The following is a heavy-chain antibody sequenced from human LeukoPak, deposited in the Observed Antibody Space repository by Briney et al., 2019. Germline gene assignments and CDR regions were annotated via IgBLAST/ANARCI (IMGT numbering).Heavy chain of an antibody. CDR3: ARTINGYSYGCPVDY. V-gene: IGHV4-61*01. CDR2: VYYSGST. CDR1: GGSVSSGRYY. Sequence: SETLSLTCTVSGGSVSSGRYYWSWIRQPPGKGLEWIGYVYYSGSTNYNPSLKSRVTISVDTSKNQFSLKLSSVTAADTAVYYCARTINGYSYGCPVDYWGQGTLVTVSS. D-gene: IGHD5-18*01. J-gene: IGHJ4*02.